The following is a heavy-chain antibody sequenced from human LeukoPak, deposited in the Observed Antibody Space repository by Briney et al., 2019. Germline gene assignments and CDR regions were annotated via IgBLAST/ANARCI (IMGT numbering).Heavy chain of an antibody. Sequence: ASVKVSCKVSGYTLTELSMPWVRQAPGKGLEWMGGFDPEDGETIYAQKFQGRVTMTEDTSTDTAYMELSSLRSEGTAVYHCATVPSAYGWYFDYWGQGTLVTVSS. CDR3: ATVPSAYGWYFDY. V-gene: IGHV1-24*01. CDR1: GYTLTELS. J-gene: IGHJ4*02. CDR2: FDPEDGET. D-gene: IGHD5-12*01.